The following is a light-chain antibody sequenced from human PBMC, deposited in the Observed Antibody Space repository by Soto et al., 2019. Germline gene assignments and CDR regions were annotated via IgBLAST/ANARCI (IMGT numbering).Light chain of an antibody. V-gene: IGKV1-5*01. CDR2: GAS. J-gene: IGKJ2*01. Sequence: DIQMTQSPSTLSASVGDRVTITCRASQSISNWLAWSQQKPGKAPKLLIYGASSLASGVPSRFSGSGSGTKFTLTISSLQPYDFAAYYCQQYNSYSLFFGQGTKLEIK. CDR1: QSISNW. CDR3: QQYNSYSLF.